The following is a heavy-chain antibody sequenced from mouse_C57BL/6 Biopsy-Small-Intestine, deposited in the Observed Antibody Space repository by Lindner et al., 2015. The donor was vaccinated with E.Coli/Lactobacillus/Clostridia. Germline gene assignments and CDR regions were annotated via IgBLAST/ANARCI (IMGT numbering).Heavy chain of an antibody. J-gene: IGHJ3*01. Sequence: VQLQESGPELVKPGASVKISCKASGYSFTGDYMNWVKQSPEKSLELIGEINPSTGGTTYTQKFKAKATLTVDKSSSTAYMQLNSLTSEDSAVYYCARSDDGSFAYWGQGTLVIVSA. D-gene: IGHD2-3*01. CDR3: ARSDDGSFAY. V-gene: IGHV1-42*01. CDR2: INPSTGGT. CDR1: GYSFTGDY.